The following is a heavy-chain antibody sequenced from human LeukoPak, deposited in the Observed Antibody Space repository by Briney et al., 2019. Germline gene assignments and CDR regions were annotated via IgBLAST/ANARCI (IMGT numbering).Heavy chain of an antibody. V-gene: IGHV3-74*01. CDR1: GFTFSNYW. D-gene: IGHD4-17*01. CDR3: ARDKTVSALRRDYMDV. CDR2: INLDGSTT. Sequence: PGGSLRLSCVASGFTFSNYWMHWVRQVPRKGLVWFSRINLDGSTTTYADSVKGRFTISRDNAKNTLYLQMNSLRAEDTALYYCARDKTVSALRRDYMDVWGKGTTVTVSS. J-gene: IGHJ6*03.